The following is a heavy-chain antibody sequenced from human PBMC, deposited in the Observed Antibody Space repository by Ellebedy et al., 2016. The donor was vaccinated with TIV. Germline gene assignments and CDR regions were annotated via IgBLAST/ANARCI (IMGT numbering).Heavy chain of an antibody. D-gene: IGHD3-10*01. V-gene: IGHV4-59*01. Sequence: SETLSLTCTVSGGSISSYYWTWIRQPPGKGLEWIGYIYYSGSTHYNPSLKSRVTMSVDTSKNQFSLKLSSVTAADTAVYYCARGVTMVRDWGQGTLVTVSS. J-gene: IGHJ4*02. CDR3: ARGVTMVRD. CDR2: IYYSGST. CDR1: GGSISSYY.